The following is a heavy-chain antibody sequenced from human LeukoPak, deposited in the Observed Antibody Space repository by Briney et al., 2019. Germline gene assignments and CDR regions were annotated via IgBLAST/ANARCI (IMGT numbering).Heavy chain of an antibody. CDR1: GDSISSTSYY. CDR3: ASRVYGLGSFNY. D-gene: IGHD3-10*01. V-gene: IGHV4-39*01. J-gene: IGHJ4*01. CDR2: IYNSGTT. Sequence: TETLFLTCTVSGDSISSTSYYWDWIRQPPGKGLEWIGSIYNSGTTYYNPSLKSRVTISVDTSKNQFSLKVSSVTAADTAVYYCASRVYGLGSFNYWGQGTLVTVSS.